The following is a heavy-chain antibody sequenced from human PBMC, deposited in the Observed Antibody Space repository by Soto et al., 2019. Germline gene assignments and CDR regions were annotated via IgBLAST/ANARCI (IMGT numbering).Heavy chain of an antibody. CDR3: ARGGNVAAAGTIYLDS. D-gene: IGHD6-13*01. CDR2: IYHSGST. CDR1: GDSISSRNW. V-gene: IGHV4-4*02. J-gene: IGHJ4*02. Sequence: QVQLQESGPGLVKPSGPLSLTCAVSGDSISSRNWWTWVRQPPGKGLEWIGEIYHSGSTNYSPTLKRRVTISIDISKNQFSLKLTSVTAADTAVYYCARGGNVAAAGTIYLDSWGQGTLVTVSS.